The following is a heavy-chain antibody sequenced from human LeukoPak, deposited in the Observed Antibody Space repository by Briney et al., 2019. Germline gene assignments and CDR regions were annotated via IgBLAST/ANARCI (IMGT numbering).Heavy chain of an antibody. CDR3: ARELGGAAMDHFDY. CDR2: IYHSGST. D-gene: IGHD5-18*01. J-gene: IGHJ4*02. Sequence: PSETLSLTCTVSGYSISRGYYWGWIRQPPGKGLEWIGSIYHSGSTYYNPSLKSRVTISVDTSKNQFSLKLSSVTAADTAVYYCARELGGAAMDHFDYWGQGTLVTVSS. CDR1: GYSISRGYY. V-gene: IGHV4-38-2*02.